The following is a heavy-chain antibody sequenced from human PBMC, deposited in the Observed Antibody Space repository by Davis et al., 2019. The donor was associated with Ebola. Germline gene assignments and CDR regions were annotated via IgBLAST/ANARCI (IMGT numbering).Heavy chain of an antibody. Sequence: GGSLRLSCAASGFTVSSNYMSWVRQAPGKGLEWVAFISYDERNKYYADSVKGRFTFSRDNSKNTLYLQMDTLRVEDTALYYCTKGQGYFLDYWGQGTLVTVSS. CDR2: ISYDERNK. CDR3: TKGQGYFLDY. CDR1: GFTVSSNY. J-gene: IGHJ4*02. D-gene: IGHD6-13*01. V-gene: IGHV3-30*02.